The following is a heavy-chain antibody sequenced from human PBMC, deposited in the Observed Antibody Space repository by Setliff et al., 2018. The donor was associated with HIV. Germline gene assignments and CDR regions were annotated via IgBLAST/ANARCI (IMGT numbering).Heavy chain of an antibody. Sequence: GGSLRLSCAASGFIFGDYAIHCVRQAPGKGLEWVAAVSYDGTKTYYADSVKGRFTISRDNSKNIVYLQMNSLRVEDTAVYYCARVWFGDLEALKHWGQGTLVTVSS. CDR3: ARVWFGDLEALKH. J-gene: IGHJ1*01. V-gene: IGHV3-30*04. D-gene: IGHD3-10*01. CDR1: GFIFGDYA. CDR2: VSYDGTKT.